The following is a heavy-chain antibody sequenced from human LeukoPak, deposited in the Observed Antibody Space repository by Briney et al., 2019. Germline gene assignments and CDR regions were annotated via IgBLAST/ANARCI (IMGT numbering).Heavy chain of an antibody. D-gene: IGHD4-17*01. CDR1: GFTFSRYA. J-gene: IGHJ5*02. V-gene: IGHV3-30-3*01. CDR2: ISYDGSNK. CDR3: ARDLCTVTTCDNWFDP. Sequence: GGSLRLSCAASGFTFSRYAMHWVRQAPGKGLEWVAVISYDGSNKYYADSVKGRFTISRDNSKNTLYLQMNSLRAEDTAVYYCARDLCTVTTCDNWFDPWGQGTLVTVSS.